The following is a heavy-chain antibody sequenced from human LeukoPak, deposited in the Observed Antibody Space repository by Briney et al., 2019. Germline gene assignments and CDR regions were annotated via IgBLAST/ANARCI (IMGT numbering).Heavy chain of an antibody. J-gene: IGHJ4*02. CDR2: IKQDGSET. CDR1: GFTLSSYW. Sequence: GGSLRPSCAASGFTLSSYWMTWVRQAPGKGLEWVANIKQDGSETYYVESVKGRFTISRDNAKNSLYLQMNSLRSEDTAMYFCARDTTYKLDNWGQGTLVTVSS. V-gene: IGHV3-7*01. D-gene: IGHD1-1*01. CDR3: ARDTTYKLDN.